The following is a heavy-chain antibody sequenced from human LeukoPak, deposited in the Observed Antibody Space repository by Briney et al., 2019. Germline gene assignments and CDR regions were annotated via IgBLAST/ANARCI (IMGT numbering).Heavy chain of an antibody. V-gene: IGHV4-61*02. CDR2: IYTTGST. CDR1: GGSISSGSYY. J-gene: IGHJ4*02. CDR3: ARLGIGYSYGRLDY. D-gene: IGHD5-18*01. Sequence: SQTLSLTCTVSGGSISSGSYYWSWIRQPAGKGLEWIGRIYTTGSTNYNPSLKSRVTISVDTSKNQFSLRLSSVTAADTAVYYCARLGIGYSYGRLDYWGQGTLVTVSS.